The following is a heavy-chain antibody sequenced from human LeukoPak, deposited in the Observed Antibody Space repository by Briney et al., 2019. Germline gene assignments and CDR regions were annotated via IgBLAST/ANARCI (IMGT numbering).Heavy chain of an antibody. CDR3: ARDRGDRGWLNDVFDI. V-gene: IGHV3-21*01. J-gene: IGHJ3*02. D-gene: IGHD3-22*01. Sequence: GGSLRLSCAASGFTFSSYSMNWVRQAPGKGLEWVSSISSSSSYIYYADSVKGRFTISRDNAKNSLYLQMNSLRAEDTAVYYCARDRGDRGWLNDVFDIWGQGTMVTVS. CDR2: ISSSSSYI. CDR1: GFTFSSYS.